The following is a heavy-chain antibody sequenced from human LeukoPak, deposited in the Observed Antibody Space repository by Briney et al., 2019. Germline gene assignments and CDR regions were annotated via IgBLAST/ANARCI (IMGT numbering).Heavy chain of an antibody. Sequence: PGRSLRLSCAASVFTFSSYAMTCIRHAPGKGLEWVSAISGSGSNTYYADSVKGRFTVSRDNSKNTLYLQMNSLRAEDTAVYYCAIREYTAHWGQGTLVTVSS. J-gene: IGHJ4*02. CDR2: ISGSGSNT. V-gene: IGHV3-23*01. D-gene: IGHD2-2*02. CDR3: AIREYTAH. CDR1: VFTFSSYA.